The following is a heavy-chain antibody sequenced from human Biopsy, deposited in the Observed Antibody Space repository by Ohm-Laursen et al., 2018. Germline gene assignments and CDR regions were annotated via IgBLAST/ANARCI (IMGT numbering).Heavy chain of an antibody. CDR3: GRREVVITHDAFDT. V-gene: IGHV4-59*08. CDR1: GDTISTYY. Sequence: SDTLSLTCTVSGDTISTYYWNWIRQTPGKGLEWIGYIHYTGHIRINPSLNSRATISVDTSKDHFSLKLNSVTAADTAVYYCGRREVVITHDAFDTWGQGTMVTVSS. D-gene: IGHD3-22*01. CDR2: IHYTGHI. J-gene: IGHJ3*02.